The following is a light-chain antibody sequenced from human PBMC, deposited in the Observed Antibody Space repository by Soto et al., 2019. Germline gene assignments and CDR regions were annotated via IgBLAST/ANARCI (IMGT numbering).Light chain of an antibody. CDR1: QSVSSN. J-gene: IGKJ1*01. CDR2: GAS. V-gene: IGKV3-15*01. CDR3: QQYNHWRA. Sequence: EIVLTQSPATLSVSPGERATLSCRASQSVSSNLAWYQHKPGQAPRLLIYGASTRATGVPGRFSGTGSGTEFTLTISSLQSEDSAVYYCQQYNHWRAFGQGTKVDNK.